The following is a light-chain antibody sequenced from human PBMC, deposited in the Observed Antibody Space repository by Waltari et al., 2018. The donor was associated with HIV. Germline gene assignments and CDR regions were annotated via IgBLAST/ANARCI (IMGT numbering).Light chain of an antibody. V-gene: IGLV1-40*01. CDR3: QSYDSGRSAPV. CDR1: SSNIGAGYG. J-gene: IGLJ3*02. CDR2: GST. Sequence: QSVLTQPPSASGTPGQRVTIPCIGGSSNIGAGYGVHLYQQFPGTPPQILIHGSTNRPSGVPDRFSGSQSGTSASLAITGLQPEDEADYYCQSYDSGRSAPVFGEGTKLTVL.